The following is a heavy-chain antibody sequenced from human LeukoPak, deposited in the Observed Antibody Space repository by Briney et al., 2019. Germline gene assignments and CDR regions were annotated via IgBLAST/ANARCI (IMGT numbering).Heavy chain of an antibody. V-gene: IGHV1-2*02. CDR3: ARALTGMTTVTFDY. D-gene: IGHD4-17*01. Sequence: ASVTVSCKASGYTFTSYYMYWVRQAPGQGLEWMGWINPNSGGTNYAQKFQGRVTMTRDTSISTAYMELSRLRSDDTAVYYCARALTGMTTVTFDYWGQGTLVTVSS. J-gene: IGHJ4*02. CDR1: GYTFTSYY. CDR2: INPNSGGT.